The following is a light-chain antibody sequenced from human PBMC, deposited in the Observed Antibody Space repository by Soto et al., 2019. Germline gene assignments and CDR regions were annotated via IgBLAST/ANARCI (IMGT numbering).Light chain of an antibody. CDR2: DAS. Sequence: EIVLTQSPATLSLSPGERATLSCRASQSVSSYLAWYQHKPGQAPRLLIYDASNRATGIPARFSGSGSGTDLTLTISSLEPEDFVVYYCQQRSNWPRTFGQGTKVEIK. CDR3: QQRSNWPRT. CDR1: QSVSSY. V-gene: IGKV3-11*01. J-gene: IGKJ1*01.